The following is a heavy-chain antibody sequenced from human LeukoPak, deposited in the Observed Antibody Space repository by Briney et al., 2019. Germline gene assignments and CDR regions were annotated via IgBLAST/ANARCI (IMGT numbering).Heavy chain of an antibody. J-gene: IGHJ3*02. V-gene: IGHV3-23*01. Sequence: PGGSLRLSCAASGFTFSNHGMNWVRQAPGKGLEWLSGISPRGGGTYYADSVKGRFTISRDDSKNTLSLQMNSLRAEDTAVYYCAKDLNYDSSGYFLSLGAFDIWGQGTMVTVSS. CDR2: ISPRGGGT. D-gene: IGHD3-22*01. CDR1: GFTFSNHG. CDR3: AKDLNYDSSGYFLSLGAFDI.